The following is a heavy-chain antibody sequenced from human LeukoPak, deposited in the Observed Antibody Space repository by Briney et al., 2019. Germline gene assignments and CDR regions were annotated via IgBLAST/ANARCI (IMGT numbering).Heavy chain of an antibody. Sequence: GESLKISCKGSGYSFTSYWIGWVRQMPGKGLEWMGIIYPGDSDTRYSPSFQGQVTISADKSISTAYLQWSSLKASDTAMYYCARQGGYGSGSYYTPHYWGQGTLVTVSS. D-gene: IGHD3-10*01. CDR3: ARQGGYGSGSYYTPHY. V-gene: IGHV5-51*01. CDR2: IYPGDSDT. CDR1: GYSFTSYW. J-gene: IGHJ4*02.